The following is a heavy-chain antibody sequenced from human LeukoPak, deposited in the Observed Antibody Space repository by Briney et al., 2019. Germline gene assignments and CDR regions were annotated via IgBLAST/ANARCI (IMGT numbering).Heavy chain of an antibody. D-gene: IGHD1-26*01. CDR1: GFTFTSYS. CDR2: TSDRGDYT. Sequence: GGSLRLSCAASGFTFTSYSMSWVRQAPGKGLEWVSGTSDRGDYTYYADSVKGRFTISRDNSKNTLYLQMNSLRAEDTALYFCAKKAQYNGNYPLDYWGQGTLVTVSS. J-gene: IGHJ4*02. CDR3: AKKAQYNGNYPLDY. V-gene: IGHV3-23*01.